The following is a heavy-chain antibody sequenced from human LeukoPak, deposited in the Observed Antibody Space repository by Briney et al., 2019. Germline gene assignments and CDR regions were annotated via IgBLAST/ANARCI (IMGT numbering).Heavy chain of an antibody. CDR1: GFTFSSYV. CDR2: IRGSGGGT. Sequence: GGSLPLSCAASGFTFSSYVMSWVRQAPGKGLEWVSSIRGSGGGTFYADSVKGRFTISRDNSKNTLYLQMNSLRAEDTAVYYCAKDYSGYECGDYWGQGTLVTVSS. CDR3: AKDYSGYECGDY. D-gene: IGHD5-12*01. V-gene: IGHV3-23*01. J-gene: IGHJ4*02.